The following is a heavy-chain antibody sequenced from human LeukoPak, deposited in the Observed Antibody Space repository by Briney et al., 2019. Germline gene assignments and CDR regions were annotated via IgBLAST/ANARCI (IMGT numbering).Heavy chain of an antibody. CDR1: GFTFGDYA. Sequence: GGSLRLSCTASGFTFGDYAMSWIRQAPGKGLEWVGFIRSKAYGETADYAASVKGRFTISRDDSKAIAYLQMNSLKAEDTAVYHCTRDRGAYNLYDYWGQGTLVTVSS. J-gene: IGHJ4*02. CDR3: TRDRGAYNLYDY. D-gene: IGHD1-1*01. V-gene: IGHV3-49*03. CDR2: IRSKAYGETA.